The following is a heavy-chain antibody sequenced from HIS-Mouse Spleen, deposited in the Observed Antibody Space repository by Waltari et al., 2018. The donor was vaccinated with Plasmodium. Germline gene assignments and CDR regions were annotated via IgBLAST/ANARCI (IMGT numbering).Heavy chain of an antibody. J-gene: IGHJ4*02. Sequence: QLQLQESGPGLVKPSETMSLTCTVSGCSISSSSYYWGWIRRPPGKGLEWIGSIKCRGGTDDNPCLKSGVTESVDTSEKHLSRKRRSVTAADTAVYYGARRGGSYYDFDYWGQGTLVTVSS. CDR3: ARRGGSYYDFDY. V-gene: IGHV4-39*02. D-gene: IGHD1-26*01. CDR2: IKCRGGT. CDR1: GCSISSSSYY.